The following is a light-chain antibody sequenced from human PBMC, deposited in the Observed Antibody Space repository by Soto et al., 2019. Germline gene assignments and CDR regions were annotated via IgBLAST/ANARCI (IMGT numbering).Light chain of an antibody. Sequence: QSVLTQPPSVSGSPGQSVTISCTGTSSDVGSYNRVSWYQQPPGTALKLMIYEVSNRPSGVPDRFSGSKSGNTASLTISGLQAEDEADYYCSSYTSSSTYVFGTGTKLTVL. CDR3: SSYTSSSTYV. V-gene: IGLV2-18*02. CDR1: SSDVGSYNR. CDR2: EVS. J-gene: IGLJ1*01.